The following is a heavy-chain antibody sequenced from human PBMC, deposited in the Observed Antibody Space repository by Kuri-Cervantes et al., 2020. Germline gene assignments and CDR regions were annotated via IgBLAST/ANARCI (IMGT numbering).Heavy chain of an antibody. CDR1: GFTFSSYG. Sequence: GESLKISCAASGFTFSSYGMHWVRQAPGKGLEWVAVISYDGSNKYYADSVKGRFTISRDNSKNTLYLQMNSLRAEDTAVYYCARDRVCTHGMDVWGQGTTVTVSS. CDR3: ARDRVCTHGMDV. D-gene: IGHD3-10*01. V-gene: IGHV3-30*03. CDR2: ISYDGSNK. J-gene: IGHJ6*02.